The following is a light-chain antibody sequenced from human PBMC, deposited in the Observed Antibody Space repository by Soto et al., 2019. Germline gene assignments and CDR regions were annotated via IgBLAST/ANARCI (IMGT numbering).Light chain of an antibody. CDR1: QNIIFY. CDR3: QQSYTTPVYT. CDR2: AAS. J-gene: IGKJ2*01. Sequence: DIQMTQSPSSLSASVGDRVTITCRASQNIIFYLNWYQQKPGKAPKLLIYAASNLQSGVPSRFSGGGAGTEFSLTISSLQPEDVATYFCQQSYTTPVYTFGQGTKLEIK. V-gene: IGKV1-39*01.